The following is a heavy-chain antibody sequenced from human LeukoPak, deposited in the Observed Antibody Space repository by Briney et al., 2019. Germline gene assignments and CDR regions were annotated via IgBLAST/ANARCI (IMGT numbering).Heavy chain of an antibody. D-gene: IGHD3-9*01. CDR2: ISGSGSTI. V-gene: IGHV3-48*03. J-gene: IGHJ4*02. CDR1: GFTFSNYE. Sequence: PGGSLRLSCAASGFTFSNYEMNRVRQAPGKGLDWVSYISGSGSTIYYADSVRGRFTISRDNAKKSLYLRMNSLRAEDTAVYYCARGLTYFDILTGFHDRLDYFDYWGQGTLVTVSS. CDR3: ARGLTYFDILTGFHDRLDYFDY.